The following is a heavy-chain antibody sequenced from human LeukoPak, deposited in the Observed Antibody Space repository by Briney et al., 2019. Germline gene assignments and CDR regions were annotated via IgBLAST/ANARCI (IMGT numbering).Heavy chain of an antibody. CDR1: GFTFSSYW. CDR3: AREPTYYDFWSGYYTYYGMDV. V-gene: IGHV3-7*03. J-gene: IGHJ6*02. CDR2: IKQDGSEK. D-gene: IGHD3-3*01. Sequence: GGSLRLSCAASGFTFSSYWMSWVRQAPGKGLEWVANIKQDGSEKYYVDSVEGRFTISGDNAKNSLYLQMNSLRAEDTAVYYCAREPTYYDFWSGYYTYYGMDVWGQGTTVTVSS.